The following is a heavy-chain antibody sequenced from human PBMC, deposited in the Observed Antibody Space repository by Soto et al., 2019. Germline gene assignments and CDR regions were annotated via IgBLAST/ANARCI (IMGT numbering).Heavy chain of an antibody. Sequence: SVKVSCKASGGTFSSYTISWARQAPGQGLEWMGRIIPILGIANYARKFQGRVTITADKSTSTAYMELSSLRSEDTAVYYCATTDPKGGYDADHFDYWGQGTLVTVSS. CDR2: IIPILGIA. CDR3: ATTDPKGGYDADHFDY. V-gene: IGHV1-69*02. D-gene: IGHD5-12*01. J-gene: IGHJ4*02. CDR1: GGTFSSYT.